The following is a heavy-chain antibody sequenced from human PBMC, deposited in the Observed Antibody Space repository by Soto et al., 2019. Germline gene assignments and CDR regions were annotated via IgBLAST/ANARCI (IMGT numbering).Heavy chain of an antibody. J-gene: IGHJ5*02. CDR3: ARLMSTCGGVIVGNGVEWFDP. D-gene: IGHD3-16*02. V-gene: IGHV4-59*01. Sequence: QVQLQESGPGLVKPSETLSLTCTVSGGSISSYYWSWIRQPPGKGLEWIGYIYYSGSTYYNPSLKSRVTISVDTSTSQFSLKLSSLTAADTAVYYCARLMSTCGGVIVGNGVEWFDPWGQGTLVTVSS. CDR2: IYYSGST. CDR1: GGSISSYY.